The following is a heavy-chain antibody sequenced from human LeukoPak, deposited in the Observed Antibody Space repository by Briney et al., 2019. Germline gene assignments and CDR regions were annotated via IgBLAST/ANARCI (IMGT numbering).Heavy chain of an antibody. CDR3: ARDVAAMDYYYYYYYTDV. CDR2: IKQDGSEK. Sequence: GSLRLSCAASGFTFSSYWMSWVRQAPGKGLEWVANIKQDGSEKYYVDSVKGRFTISRDNAKNSLYLQMNSLRAEDTAVHYCARDVAAMDYYYYYYYTDVWGKGTTVTVSS. CDR1: GFTFSSYW. V-gene: IGHV3-7*01. J-gene: IGHJ6*03. D-gene: IGHD2-15*01.